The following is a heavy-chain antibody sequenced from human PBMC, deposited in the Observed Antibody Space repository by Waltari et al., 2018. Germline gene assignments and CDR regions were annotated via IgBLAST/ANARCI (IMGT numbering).Heavy chain of an antibody. Sequence: QVQLQESGPGLVKPSQTLSLTCTVSGGSISSGGYYWSWIRQHPGQGLEWIGYLYYSGSTYYNPSLRSRVAISVDTSKNQFSLKLSSVTAADTAVYYCARDRGFYYDSSGYYPDAFDIWGQGTMVTVSS. D-gene: IGHD3-22*01. V-gene: IGHV4-31*03. CDR3: ARDRGFYYDSSGYYPDAFDI. CDR2: LYYSGST. J-gene: IGHJ3*02. CDR1: GGSISSGGYY.